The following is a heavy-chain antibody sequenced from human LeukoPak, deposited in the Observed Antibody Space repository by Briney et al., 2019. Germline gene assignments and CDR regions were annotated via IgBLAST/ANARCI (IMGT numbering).Heavy chain of an antibody. D-gene: IGHD3/OR15-3a*01. CDR3: VRAGLGFDY. V-gene: IGHV3-74*01. Sequence: GGSLSLSCAASGFTFSSFWMHWVRHAQGKLMVWVSCIRRDGTSTIYADAVKGRFTISRDNAKNTLYLQMNSLRAEHTAVYYCVRAGLGFDYWGQGTLVTVSS. CDR2: IRRDGTST. CDR1: GFTFSSFW. J-gene: IGHJ4*02.